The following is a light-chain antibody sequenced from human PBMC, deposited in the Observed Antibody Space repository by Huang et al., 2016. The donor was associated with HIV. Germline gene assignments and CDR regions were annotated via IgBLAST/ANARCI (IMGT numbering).Light chain of an antibody. CDR1: QGVSNK. J-gene: IGKJ1*01. V-gene: IGKV3D-15*01. Sequence: EIVMTQSPATLSVSPGERATLSDRASQGVSNKIAWYQQKPGQTPRLFIHGASTRATGIAAKFSGLGSGTDFTLTITSLQPEDSAVYYCQHYNNWPPWTFGPGTQVEI. CDR3: QHYNNWPPWT. CDR2: GAS.